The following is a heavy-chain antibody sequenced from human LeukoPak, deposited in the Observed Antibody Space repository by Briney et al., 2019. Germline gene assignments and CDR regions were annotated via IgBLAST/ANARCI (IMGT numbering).Heavy chain of an antibody. CDR2: ISYSGTT. V-gene: IGHV4-61*05. CDR3: ARSMTYRSTWYTDY. D-gene: IGHD6-13*01. Sequence: SETLSLTCTVSGGSISSSSYYWTWIRQPPGKGLEWIGYISYSGTTNYNPSLKSRVTISVDTSKNQFSLKLSSVTAADTAVYYCARSMTYRSTWYTDYWGQGTLVTVSS. CDR1: GGSISSSSYY. J-gene: IGHJ4*02.